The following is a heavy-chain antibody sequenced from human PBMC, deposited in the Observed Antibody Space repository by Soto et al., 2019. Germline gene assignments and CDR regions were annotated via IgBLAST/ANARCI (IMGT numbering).Heavy chain of an antibody. V-gene: IGHV4-34*01. Sequence: SETLSLTCAVYGGSFSGYYWTWIRQPPGEGLEWIGEINHSGSTNYNPSLKSRVAISVDTSKNQFYLHLNSVTAADTAVYYCARGEGEVVVAKYYYYGLDVWGQGTTVTVSS. J-gene: IGHJ6*02. D-gene: IGHD2-15*01. CDR3: ARGEGEVVVAKYYYYGLDV. CDR2: INHSGST. CDR1: GGSFSGYY.